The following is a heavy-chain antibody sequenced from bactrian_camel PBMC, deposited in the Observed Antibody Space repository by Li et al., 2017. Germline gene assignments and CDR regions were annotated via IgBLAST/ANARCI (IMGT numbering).Heavy chain of an antibody. CDR2: IYAGGDTT. V-gene: IGHV3S6*01. CDR3: AQGTGWAAAGY. D-gene: IGHD5*01. Sequence: HVQLVESGGGSVQPGGSLRVSCSASGFTFSDYAMNWVRQAPGKGLEWVSGIYAGGDTTYYADSVKGRFTISRDNAKNTVYLQLNSLKTEDMAMYYCAQGTGWAAAGYWGQGTQVTVS. CDR1: GFTFSDYA. J-gene: IGHJ6*01.